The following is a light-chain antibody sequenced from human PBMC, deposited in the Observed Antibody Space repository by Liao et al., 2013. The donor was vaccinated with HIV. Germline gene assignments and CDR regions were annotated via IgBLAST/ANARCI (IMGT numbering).Light chain of an antibody. Sequence: SYELSQPPSVSLAPGKTATLTCEGRNIASKRVHWYQQKPGQAPVLVLYHDTDRPSGIPERFSGSNSGNTATLTINRVEAGDEADYFCQVWDTTSDYPVFGRGAKLTVL. V-gene: IGLV3-21*04. CDR1: NIASKR. J-gene: IGLJ3*02. CDR2: HDT. CDR3: QVWDTTSDYPV.